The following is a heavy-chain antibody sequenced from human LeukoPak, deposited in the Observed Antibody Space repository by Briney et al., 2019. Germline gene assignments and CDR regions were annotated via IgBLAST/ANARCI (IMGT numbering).Heavy chain of an antibody. CDR2: IKQDGSDK. V-gene: IGHV3-7*01. J-gene: IGHJ4*02. D-gene: IGHD6-19*01. Sequence: GGSLRLSCAASGFTFSTCWMTWVRQVPGKGLEWVANIKQDGSDKYYVDSVKGRFTISRDNTKSSLYLLMNNLRAEDTAVYYCARGNGWFPDYWGQGTLVTVSS. CDR1: GFTFSTCW. CDR3: ARGNGWFPDY.